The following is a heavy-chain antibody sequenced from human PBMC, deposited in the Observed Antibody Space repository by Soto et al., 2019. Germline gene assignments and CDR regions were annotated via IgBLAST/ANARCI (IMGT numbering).Heavy chain of an antibody. D-gene: IGHD2-8*01. Sequence: ASVKVSCKASGYTFTSYGIGWVRQAPEQGLEWMGWVSAYNGDTNYAQNFQGRVTMTTETSTSTAYMDLRSLRSDDTATYYCARDRGYCANGVCFRYDYWGQGTLVTVSS. CDR2: VSAYNGDT. CDR1: GYTFTSYG. CDR3: ARDRGYCANGVCFRYDY. J-gene: IGHJ4*02. V-gene: IGHV1-18*01.